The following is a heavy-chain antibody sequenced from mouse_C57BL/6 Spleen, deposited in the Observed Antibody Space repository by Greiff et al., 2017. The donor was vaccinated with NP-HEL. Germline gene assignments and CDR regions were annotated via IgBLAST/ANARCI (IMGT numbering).Heavy chain of an antibody. CDR3: ARSLTWDYYFDY. CDR1: GYTFPSYW. J-gene: IGHJ2*01. V-gene: IGHV1-50*01. D-gene: IGHD4-1*01. Sequence: QVQLQQPGAELVKPGASVKLSCKASGYTFPSYWLQWVKQRPGQGLEWIGEIDPSDSYTNYNQKFKGKATLTVDTSSSTAYMQLSSLTSEDSAVYYCARSLTWDYYFDYWGQGTTLTVSS. CDR2: IDPSDSYT.